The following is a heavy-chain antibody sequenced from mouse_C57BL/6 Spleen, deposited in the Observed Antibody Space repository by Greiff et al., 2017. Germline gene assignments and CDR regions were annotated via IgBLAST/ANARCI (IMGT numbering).Heavy chain of an antibody. J-gene: IGHJ4*01. D-gene: IGHD2-4*01. V-gene: IGHV1-53*01. Sequence: QVQLQQPGTELVKPGASVKLSCKASGYTFTSYWMHWVKQRTGQGLEWIGNINPSNGGTNYNEKFKSKATLTVDKSSSTAYMQLSSLTSEDSAVYYCASGGIYYDYSYAMDYWGQGTSVTVSS. CDR1: GYTFTSYW. CDR2: INPSNGGT. CDR3: ASGGIYYDYSYAMDY.